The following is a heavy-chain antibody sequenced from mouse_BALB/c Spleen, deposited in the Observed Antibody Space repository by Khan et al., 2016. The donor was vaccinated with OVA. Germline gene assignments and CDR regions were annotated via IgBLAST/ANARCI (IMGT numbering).Heavy chain of an antibody. Sequence: QVQLKQSGPGLVAPSQSLSITCTVSGFSLTSYGVHWVRQPPGKGLEWPGVIWAGGSTNYNSALMSRLSISKDNSKSQVFLKMNSLQTDDTAMYYCARGDGYYEDAMDYWGQGTSVTVSA. J-gene: IGHJ4*01. D-gene: IGHD2-3*01. CDR3: ARGDGYYEDAMDY. CDR2: IWAGGST. V-gene: IGHV2-9*02. CDR1: GFSLTSYG.